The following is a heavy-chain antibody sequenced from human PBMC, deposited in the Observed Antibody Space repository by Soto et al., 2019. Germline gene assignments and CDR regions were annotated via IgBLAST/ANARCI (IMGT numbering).Heavy chain of an antibody. J-gene: IGHJ4*02. CDR2: IWYDGSNI. D-gene: IGHD6-19*01. V-gene: IGHV3-33*01. CDR3: ARDREQWLVGYYFDY. Sequence: GGSLRLSGAASGFTFSRYGMHWVRQAPGRGLEWVAVIWYDGSNIYYADSVKGRFTISRDNSKDTLDLQMNSLRAEDTAVYYCARDREQWLVGYYFDYWGQGTLVTVSS. CDR1: GFTFSRYG.